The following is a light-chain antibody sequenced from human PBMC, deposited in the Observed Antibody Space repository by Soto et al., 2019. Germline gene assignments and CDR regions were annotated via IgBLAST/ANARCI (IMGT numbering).Light chain of an antibody. CDR2: YDD. V-gene: IGLV1-36*01. J-gene: IGLJ2*01. Sequence: QSVLTQPPSVSEAPRQRVTISCSGSSSNIGNNAVNWYQQLPGKAPKLLIYYDDLLPSGVSDRFSGSKSGTSASLAISGLQSEDEADYYCAAWDDSLNGVVFGGETKLTV. CDR1: SSNIGNNA. CDR3: AAWDDSLNGVV.